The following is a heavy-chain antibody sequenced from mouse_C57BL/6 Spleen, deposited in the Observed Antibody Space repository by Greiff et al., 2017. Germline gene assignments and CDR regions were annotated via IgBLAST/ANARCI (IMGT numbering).Heavy chain of an antibody. CDR1: GYTFTSYW. D-gene: IGHD1-1*01. Sequence: QVQLKQPGAELVKPGASVKLSCKASGYTFTSYWMQWVKQRPGQGLEWIGEIDPSDSYTNYNQKFKGKATLTVDTSSSTAYMQLSSLTSEDSAVYYCARFYGYFDYWGQGTTLTVSS. CDR2: IDPSDSYT. CDR3: ARFYGYFDY. V-gene: IGHV1-50*01. J-gene: IGHJ2*01.